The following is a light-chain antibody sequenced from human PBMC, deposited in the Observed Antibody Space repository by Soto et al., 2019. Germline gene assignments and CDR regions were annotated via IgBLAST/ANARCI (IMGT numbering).Light chain of an antibody. V-gene: IGKV3-15*01. Sequence: EIVLTQSPATLSVSPGERATLSCRASQSVRSNLAWYQQKPGQAPRLLIFDASTRATNIPARFSGSGSGTEFTLTVSSLQSEEFAVYYWQQYSNWPPLTFGGGTKVEIK. CDR1: QSVRSN. CDR2: DAS. J-gene: IGKJ4*01. CDR3: QQYSNWPPLT.